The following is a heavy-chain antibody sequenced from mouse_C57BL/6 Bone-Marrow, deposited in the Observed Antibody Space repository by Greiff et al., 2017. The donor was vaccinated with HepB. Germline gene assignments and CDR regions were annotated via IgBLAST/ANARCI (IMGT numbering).Heavy chain of an antibody. CDR1: GIAFSRYW. J-gene: IGHJ1*03. CDR2: INPDSSTI. D-gene: IGHD4-1*01. CDR3: ASLTYWYFDV. Sequence: CKASGIAFSRYWMSWVRRAPGKGLEWIGEINPDSSTINYAPSLKDKFIISRDNAKNTLYLQMSKVRSEDTALYYCASLTYWYFDVWGTGTTVTVSS. V-gene: IGHV4-1*01.